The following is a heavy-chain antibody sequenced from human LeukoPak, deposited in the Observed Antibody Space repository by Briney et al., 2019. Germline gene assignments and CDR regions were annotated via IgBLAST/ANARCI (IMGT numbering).Heavy chain of an antibody. CDR3: AKDLRTIVAVAGTLDY. Sequence: PGGSLRLSCAASGFTFSSCAMSWVRQAPGKGLEWVSAISGSGGSTYYADSVKGRFTISRDNSKNTLYLQMNSLRAEDTAVYYCAKDLRTIVAVAGTLDYWGQGTLVTVSS. CDR2: ISGSGGST. D-gene: IGHD6-19*01. CDR1: GFTFSSCA. J-gene: IGHJ4*02. V-gene: IGHV3-23*01.